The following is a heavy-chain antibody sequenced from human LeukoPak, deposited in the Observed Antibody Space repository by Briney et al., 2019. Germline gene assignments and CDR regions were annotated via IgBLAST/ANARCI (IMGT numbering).Heavy chain of an antibody. D-gene: IGHD6-19*01. V-gene: IGHV1-46*01. CDR1: GYTFTNYY. J-gene: IGHJ4*02. Sequence: GASVTVSCKASGYTFTNYYMHWVRQAPGQGLEWVGITNPSGGSTTYAQKFQGRVTMTGDTSTSTVYLEPSSLRSEDTAVYYCARVAPRSSGWPLFDYWGQGTLVTVSS. CDR3: ARVAPRSSGWPLFDY. CDR2: TNPSGGST.